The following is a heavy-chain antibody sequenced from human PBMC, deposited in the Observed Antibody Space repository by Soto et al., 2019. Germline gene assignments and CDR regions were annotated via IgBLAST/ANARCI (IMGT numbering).Heavy chain of an antibody. V-gene: IGHV3-30*18. CDR1: GFTFSSYG. CDR3: AKGRLSFGPRPFDC. Sequence: GWSLRLSCAASGFTFSSYGMHWVRQAPGRGLEWVAVISYDGSNKYYADSVKGRFTISRDNSKNTLYLQMKSLRAEDTAFYYCAKGRLSFGPRPFDCWGQGTLVTVS. CDR2: ISYDGSNK. D-gene: IGHD5-12*01. J-gene: IGHJ4*02.